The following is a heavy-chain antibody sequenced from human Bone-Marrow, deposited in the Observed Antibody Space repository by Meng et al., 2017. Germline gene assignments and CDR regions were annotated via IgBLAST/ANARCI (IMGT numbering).Heavy chain of an antibody. Sequence: QSRRVQSGAELKMPGASLKLSCEASVYSFTSYAIHWVRQAPGESLEWMGWINAGNGQTKYSERFQGRVAIARDTSANTAYMELSSLTSEDTAVYYCARGGIAAAAYSDHWGQGTLVTVSS. V-gene: IGHV1-3*01. D-gene: IGHD6-13*01. J-gene: IGHJ4*02. CDR3: ARGGIAAAAYSDH. CDR2: INAGNGQT. CDR1: VYSFTSYA.